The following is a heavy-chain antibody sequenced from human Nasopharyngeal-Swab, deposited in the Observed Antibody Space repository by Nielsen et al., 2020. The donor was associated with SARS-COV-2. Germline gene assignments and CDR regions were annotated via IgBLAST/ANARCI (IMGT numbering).Heavy chain of an antibody. V-gene: IGHV1-24*01. D-gene: IGHD2-2*01. CDR3: AMVVVVPAAVAWFDP. J-gene: IGHJ5*02. CDR1: GFTYSELH. Sequence: ASVKVSCKVSGFTYSELHIHWVRQAPGKGLEWMGGYDPEYGQTIYAQKFQGRVTMTEDPSTDTAYMELSSLRSEDTAVYYCAMVVVVPAAVAWFDPWGQGTLVTVSS. CDR2: YDPEYGQT.